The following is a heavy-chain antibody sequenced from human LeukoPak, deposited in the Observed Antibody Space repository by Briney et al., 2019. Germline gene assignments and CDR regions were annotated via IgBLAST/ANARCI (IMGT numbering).Heavy chain of an antibody. CDR2: ISYDGNIK. Sequence: PGRSLRLSCAGSGFTFSSYGMHWVRQAPGKGLEWLTVISYDGNIKYYTGSVKGRLTISRDNSKNTVYLHMNSLRAEDTAVYYCARDSNGDSRQGDFDYWGQGTLVTVSS. V-gene: IGHV3-30*03. J-gene: IGHJ4*02. D-gene: IGHD2-21*02. CDR3: ARDSNGDSRQGDFDY. CDR1: GFTFSSYG.